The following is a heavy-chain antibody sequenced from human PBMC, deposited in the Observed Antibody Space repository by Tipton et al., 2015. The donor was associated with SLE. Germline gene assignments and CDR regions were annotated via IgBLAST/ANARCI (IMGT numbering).Heavy chain of an antibody. CDR1: GGSISSGSHY. D-gene: IGHD3-22*01. Sequence: TLSLTCTVSGGSISSGSHYWSWIRQPPGKGLEWIGGIYHSGSTYYNPSLKSRVTISVDTSKNQFSLKLSSVTAADTAVYYCASAVVVNNDWYFDLWGRGPLVTVSS. CDR3: ASAVVVNNDWYFDL. J-gene: IGHJ2*01. CDR2: IYHSGST. V-gene: IGHV4-39*07.